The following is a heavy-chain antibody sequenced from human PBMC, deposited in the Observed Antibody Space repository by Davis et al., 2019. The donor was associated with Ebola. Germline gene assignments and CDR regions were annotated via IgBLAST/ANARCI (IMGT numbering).Heavy chain of an antibody. D-gene: IGHD3-22*01. J-gene: IGHJ3*02. CDR1: GGSFSSHP. CDR2: IIPIFDTP. Sequence: SVKVSCKTSGGSFSSHPISWVRQAPRQGLEWMGGIIPIFDTPHYAQNFQVRVNMTRDTSTSTVYMELGSLRSEDTAVYYCAREGGRYYDSSGYVFDIWGQGTMVKVSS. CDR3: AREGGRYYDSSGYVFDI. V-gene: IGHV1-69*05.